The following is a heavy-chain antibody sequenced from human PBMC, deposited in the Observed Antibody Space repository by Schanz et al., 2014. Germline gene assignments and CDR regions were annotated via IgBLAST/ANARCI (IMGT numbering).Heavy chain of an antibody. CDR2: ISGNGGEK. D-gene: IGHD4-17*01. CDR3: VRDTDYHFDY. Sequence: QVQLVESGGSVVQPGRSLRLSCAGSGFSFSDYGMHWVRQAPGRGLEWVAVISGNGGEKYYADSVKGRFTISRDNAKNTLYLQMNSLRAEDTAVYYCVRDTDYHFDYWGQGTLVTVSS. V-gene: IGHV3-30*03. J-gene: IGHJ4*02. CDR1: GFSFSDYG.